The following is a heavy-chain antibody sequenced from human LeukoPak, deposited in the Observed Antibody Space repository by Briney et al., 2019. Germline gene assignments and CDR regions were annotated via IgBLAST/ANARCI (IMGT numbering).Heavy chain of an antibody. CDR1: SGSISSGGYY. J-gene: IGHJ4*02. D-gene: IGHD6-13*01. CDR3: ARDAQQQLAIDY. CDR2: IYYSGST. Sequence: SETLSLTCTVSSGSISSGGYYWSWIRQHPGKGLEWIGYIYYSGSTYYNPSLKSRVTISVDTSKNQFSLKLSSVTAADTAVYYCARDAQQQLAIDYWGQGTLVTVSS. V-gene: IGHV4-31*03.